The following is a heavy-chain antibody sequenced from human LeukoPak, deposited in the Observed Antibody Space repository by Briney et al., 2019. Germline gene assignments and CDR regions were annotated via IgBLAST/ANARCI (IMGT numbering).Heavy chain of an antibody. CDR2: INPNSGGT. CDR3: ARDPDRGSQYYFDY. D-gene: IGHD3-22*01. V-gene: IGHV1-2*04. Sequence: ASVKVSCKASGYIFSDYYMHWVRQAPGQGLEWLGWINPNSGGTNYAQKFQGWVTMTRDTSISTAYMELSRLRSDDTAVYYCARDPDRGSQYYFDYWGQGTLVTVSS. J-gene: IGHJ4*02. CDR1: GYIFSDYY.